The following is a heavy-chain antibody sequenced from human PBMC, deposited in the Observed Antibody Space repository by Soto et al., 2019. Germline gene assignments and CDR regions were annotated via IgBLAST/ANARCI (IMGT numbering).Heavy chain of an antibody. J-gene: IGHJ4*02. CDR1: GYPFTSYC. CDR3: ARVSYYDSSGPNYFDY. V-gene: IGHV1-46*01. D-gene: IGHD3-22*01. Sequence: GASLKVSCKAFGYPFTSYCMHWVRQAPGQGLEWVGLTYPGGATTRYAENFQGRVTMTSDTSTNTVYMDLSGLRSEDTAVYYCARVSYYDSSGPNYFDYWGQGTLVTVSS. CDR2: TYPGGATT.